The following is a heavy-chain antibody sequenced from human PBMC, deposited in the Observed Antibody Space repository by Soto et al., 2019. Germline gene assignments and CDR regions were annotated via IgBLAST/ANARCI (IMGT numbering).Heavy chain of an antibody. CDR3: ARGQHYYDSSGYPGY. D-gene: IGHD3-22*01. Sequence: GGSLRLSCAASGFTFSSQAMSWVRQAPGKGLEWVSTISGSGGSTYYADSVKGRFTISRDNAKNSLYLQMNSLRAEDTAVYYCARGQHYYDSSGYPGYWGQGTMVTVSS. CDR1: GFTFSSQA. J-gene: IGHJ4*03. V-gene: IGHV3-23*01. CDR2: ISGSGGST.